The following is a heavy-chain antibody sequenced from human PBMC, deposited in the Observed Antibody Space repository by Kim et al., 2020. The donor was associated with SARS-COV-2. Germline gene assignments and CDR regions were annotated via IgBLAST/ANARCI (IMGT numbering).Heavy chain of an antibody. CDR2: MNPNSGNT. CDR1: GYTFTSYD. D-gene: IGHD3-3*01. CDR3: ARARRAVGLRFLEWLANYFDY. V-gene: IGHV1-8*01. J-gene: IGHJ4*02. Sequence: ASVKVSCKASGYTFTSYDINWVRQATGQGLEWMGWMNPNSGNTGYAQKFQGRVTMTRNTSISTAYMELSSLRSEDTAVYYCARARRAVGLRFLEWLANYFDYWGQGTLVTVSS.